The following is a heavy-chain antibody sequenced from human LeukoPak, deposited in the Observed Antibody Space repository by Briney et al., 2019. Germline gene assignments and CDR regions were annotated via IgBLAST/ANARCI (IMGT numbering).Heavy chain of an antibody. CDR1: GYTFTSYY. CDR3: ARDWAATDYFDY. V-gene: IGHV1-46*01. CDR2: INPSGGST. Sequence: ASVKVSCKASGYTFTSYYMHWVRQAPGQGLEWTGIINPSGGSTSYAQKFQGRVTMTRDTSTSTVYMELSSLRSEDTAVYYCARDWAATDYFDYWGQGTLVTVSS. D-gene: IGHD2-15*01. J-gene: IGHJ4*02.